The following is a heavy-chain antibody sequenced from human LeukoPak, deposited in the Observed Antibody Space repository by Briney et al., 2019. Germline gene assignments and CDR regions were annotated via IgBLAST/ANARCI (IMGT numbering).Heavy chain of an antibody. CDR3: ARDHVARGYYYYGMDV. J-gene: IGHJ6*02. CDR2: IYSGGST. Sequence: PGGSLRLSCAASGFTVSSNYMSWVRQAPGKGLEWVSVIYSGGSTYYADSVKGRFTISRRNSKNTLYLQMNSLRAEDTAVYYCARDHVARGYYYYGMDVWGQGTTVTVSS. V-gene: IGHV3-53*04. CDR1: GFTVSSNY. D-gene: IGHD5-12*01.